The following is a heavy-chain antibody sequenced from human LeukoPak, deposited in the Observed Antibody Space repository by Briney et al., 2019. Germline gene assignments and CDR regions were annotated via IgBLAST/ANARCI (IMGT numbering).Heavy chain of an antibody. J-gene: IGHJ4*02. CDR3: VKTSGSSWYTFDY. CDR1: GFTFSSYA. Sequence: GGSLRLSCAASGFTFSSYAMHWVRQAPGKGLEYVSGISSNGGSTNYANSVKGRFTISRDNSKNTLYLQMSSLRAEDTAVYYCVKTSGSSWYTFDYWGQGTLVTVSS. CDR2: ISSNGGST. V-gene: IGHV3-64D*06. D-gene: IGHD6-13*01.